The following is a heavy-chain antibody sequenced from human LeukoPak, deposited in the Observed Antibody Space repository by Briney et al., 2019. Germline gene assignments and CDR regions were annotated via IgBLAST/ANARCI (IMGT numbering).Heavy chain of an antibody. CDR1: GFTFDDYA. CDR2: ISWNSGSI. CDR3: AKDSSGSYSFSADNWFDP. J-gene: IGHJ5*02. Sequence: GGSLRLSCAASGFTFDDYAMHWVRQAPGKGLEWVSGISWNSGSIGYADSVKGRFTISRDNAKNSLYLQMNSLRAEDTALYYCAKDSSGSYSFSADNWFDPWGQGTLVIVSS. D-gene: IGHD1-26*01. V-gene: IGHV3-9*01.